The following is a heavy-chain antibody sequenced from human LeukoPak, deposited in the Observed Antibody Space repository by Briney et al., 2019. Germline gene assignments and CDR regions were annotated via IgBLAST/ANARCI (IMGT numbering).Heavy chain of an antibody. CDR3: AGDIVVVPAAEYFDY. CDR1: GYTFTGYY. CDR2: INPNSGGT. D-gene: IGHD2-2*01. J-gene: IGHJ4*02. V-gene: IGHV1-2*02. Sequence: ASVKVSCKASGYTFTGYYMHWVRQAPGQGLEWMGWINPNSGGTNYAQKFQGRVTMTRDTSISTAYMELSRLRSDDTAVYYCAGDIVVVPAAEYFDYWGQGTLVTVSS.